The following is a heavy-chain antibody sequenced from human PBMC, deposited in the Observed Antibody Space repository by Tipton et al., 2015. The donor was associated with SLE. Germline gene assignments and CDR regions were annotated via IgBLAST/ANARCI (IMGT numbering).Heavy chain of an antibody. CDR2: ISWNSGSI. Sequence: LRLSCAASGFTFNDYAMHWVRQAPGKGLEWVSGISWNSGSIDYADSVKGRFTISRDNVKNTVYLQMNSLTVEDTALYYCVREGDTAFDYWGQGTLVSVSS. J-gene: IGHJ4*02. CDR1: GFTFNDYA. D-gene: IGHD5-18*01. V-gene: IGHV3-9*01. CDR3: VREGDTAFDY.